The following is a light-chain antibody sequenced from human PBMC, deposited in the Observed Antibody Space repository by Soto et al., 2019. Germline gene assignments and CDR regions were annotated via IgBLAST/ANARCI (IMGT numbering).Light chain of an antibody. CDR1: QSVDTTF. CDR3: QHYMSSVK. J-gene: IGKJ1*01. V-gene: IGKV3-20*01. CDR2: VAS. Sequence: EIVLTQSPGSLSLSPGQRATLSCRASQSVDTTFFAWYQKKPGQAPRLLIYVASKRATGIPDRVSGSGSGTDFTLIISSLAPEEFAVYYCQHYMSSVKFGQGTKVEIK.